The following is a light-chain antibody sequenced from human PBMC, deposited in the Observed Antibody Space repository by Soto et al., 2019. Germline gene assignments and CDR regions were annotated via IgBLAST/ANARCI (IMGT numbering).Light chain of an antibody. Sequence: ETVMTQSPATLSVSPGQGATLSCRASQSVSSNLAWYQQKPGQAPRLLIYGASTRATGIPARFSGSGSGTEFTLTISSLQSEDFAVYYCQQYNNWPPWTFGQGTKVDIK. CDR2: GAS. CDR3: QQYNNWPPWT. CDR1: QSVSSN. V-gene: IGKV3-15*01. J-gene: IGKJ1*01.